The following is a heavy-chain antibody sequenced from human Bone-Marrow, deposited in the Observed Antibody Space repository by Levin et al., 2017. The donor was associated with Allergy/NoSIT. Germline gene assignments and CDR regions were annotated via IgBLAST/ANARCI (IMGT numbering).Heavy chain of an antibody. CDR3: ARPAPYTVTNAWGAFDL. J-gene: IGHJ3*01. CDR2: IYYSGAT. D-gene: IGHD4-17*01. Sequence: PSETLSLTCTVSGGSISTDDSYWSWVRLQPGKGLEWIGYIYYSGATYYNPSLKSRVVISINTSKNQFSLKLASVTAADTAVYYCARPAPYTVTNAWGAFDLWGQGTMVTVSS. CDR1: GGSISTDDSY. V-gene: IGHV4-31*03.